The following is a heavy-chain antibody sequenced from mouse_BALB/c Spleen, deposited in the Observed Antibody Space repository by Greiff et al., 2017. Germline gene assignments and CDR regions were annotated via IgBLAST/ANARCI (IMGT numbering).Heavy chain of an antibody. Sequence: EVQLQQSGPELVKPGASVKISCKASGYSFTGYFMNWVMQSHGKSLEWIGRINPYNGDTFYNQKFKGKATLTVDESSSTAHMELRSLASEDSAVYYCARSGGNYYFDYWGQGTTLTVSS. V-gene: IGHV1-20*02. CDR3: ARSGGNYYFDY. CDR2: INPYNGDT. CDR1: GYSFTGYF. D-gene: IGHD2-1*01. J-gene: IGHJ2*01.